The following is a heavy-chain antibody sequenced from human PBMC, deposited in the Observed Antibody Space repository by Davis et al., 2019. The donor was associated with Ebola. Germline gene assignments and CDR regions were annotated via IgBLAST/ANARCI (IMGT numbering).Heavy chain of an antibody. J-gene: IGHJ4*02. CDR1: GYTFTSYY. CDR2: INAGNGNT. D-gene: IGHD6-19*01. CDR3: ARVHSIAVAGLDY. V-gene: IGHV1-3*01. Sequence: AASVKVSCKASGYTFTSYYMHWVRQAPGQRLEWMGWINAGNGNTKYSQKFQGRVTITRDTSASTAYMELSSLRSEDTAVYYCARVHSIAVAGLDYWGQGTLVTVSS.